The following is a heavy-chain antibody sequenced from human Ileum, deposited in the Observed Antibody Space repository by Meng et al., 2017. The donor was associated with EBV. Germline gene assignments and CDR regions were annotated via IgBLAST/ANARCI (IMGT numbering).Heavy chain of an antibody. D-gene: IGHD3-22*01. CDR2: IHHTEST. J-gene: IGHJ4*02. CDR3: ARESYSDSSGYYSLDY. V-gene: IGHV4-4*02. Sequence: QVQLQESVPGLVKPSGXLSFTCAVSGGSISSSNWWSWVRQAPGKGLEWIGEIHHTESTNYNPSLKSRVTISVDKSKNQFSLKLSSVTAADTAVYYCARESYSDSSGYYSLDYLGQGSLVTVAS. CDR1: GGSISSSNW.